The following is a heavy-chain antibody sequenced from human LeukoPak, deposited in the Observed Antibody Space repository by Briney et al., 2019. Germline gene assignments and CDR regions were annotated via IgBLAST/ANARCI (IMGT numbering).Heavy chain of an antibody. J-gene: IGHJ4*02. Sequence: GGSLRLSCAASGFTVSSNYMSWVRRAPGKGLEWVSVIYSGGSTYYADSVKGRFTISRDNSKNTLYLQMNSLRAEDTAVYYCARGQWLVHLDYWGQGTLVTVSS. CDR2: IYSGGST. CDR1: GFTVSSNY. CDR3: ARGQWLVHLDY. D-gene: IGHD6-19*01. V-gene: IGHV3-66*01.